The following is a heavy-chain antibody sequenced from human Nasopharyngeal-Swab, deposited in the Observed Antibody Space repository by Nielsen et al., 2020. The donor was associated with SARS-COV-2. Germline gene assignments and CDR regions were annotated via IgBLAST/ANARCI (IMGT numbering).Heavy chain of an antibody. J-gene: IGHJ4*02. CDR2: IKQDGSEK. CDR1: GFTFSSYW. V-gene: IGHV3-7*01. D-gene: IGHD3-10*01. CDR3: ARPSVGEEVGY. Sequence: GESLKISCAASGFTFSSYWMSWVRQAPGKGLEWVANIKQDGSEKYYVDSVKGRFTISRDNAKNSLYLQMNSLRAEDTAVYYCARPSVGEEVGYWGQGTLVTVSS.